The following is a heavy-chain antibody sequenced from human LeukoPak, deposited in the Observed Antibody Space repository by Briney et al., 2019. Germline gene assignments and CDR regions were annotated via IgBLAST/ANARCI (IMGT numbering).Heavy chain of an antibody. CDR3: ASRNYYYDSGGYYLSGAFDI. CDR1: GGTFSSYA. Sequence: ASVKVSCKASGGTFSSYAISWVRQAPGQGLEWMGGIIPIFGTANYAQKFQGRVTITADESTSTAYMELSSLRSEDTAVYYCASRNYYYDSGGYYLSGAFDIWGQGTMVTVSS. CDR2: IIPIFGTA. V-gene: IGHV1-69*13. D-gene: IGHD3-22*01. J-gene: IGHJ3*02.